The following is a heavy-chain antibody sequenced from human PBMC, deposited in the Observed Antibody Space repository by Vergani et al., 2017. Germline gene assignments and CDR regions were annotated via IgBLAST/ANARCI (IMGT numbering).Heavy chain of an antibody. Sequence: EVQLLQSEGAVVQPGGSRRLSCAASGFFCGSYTMTWVRQTPGKGLEWVSSITGSVDKTSYADSVKGRFTISRDNSKNTVSLEMTSLRAEDTARYCCVKSIRVVATRGDGFDVWGQGTLVTVSS. J-gene: IGHJ3*01. CDR1: GFFCGSYT. CDR2: ITGSVDKT. V-gene: IGHV3-23*01. D-gene: IGHD5-12*01. CDR3: VKSIRVVATRGDGFDV.